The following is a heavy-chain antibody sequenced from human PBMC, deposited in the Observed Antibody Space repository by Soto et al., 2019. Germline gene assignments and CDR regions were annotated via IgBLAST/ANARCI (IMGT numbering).Heavy chain of an antibody. V-gene: IGHV4-31*03. CDR1: GGSISSGGYY. CDR2: IYYSGST. Sequence: PSETLSLTCTVSGGSISSGGYYWSWIRQHPGKGLEWIGYIYYSGSTYYNPSLKSRVTISVDTSKNQFSLKLSSVTAADTAVYYCARERAKSYYYGMDVWGQGTTVTVS. CDR3: ARERAKSYYYGMDV. J-gene: IGHJ6*02.